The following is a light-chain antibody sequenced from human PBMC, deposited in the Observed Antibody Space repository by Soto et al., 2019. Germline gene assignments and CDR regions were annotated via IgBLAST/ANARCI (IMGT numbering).Light chain of an antibody. J-gene: IGLJ2*01. Sequence: QSALTQPASVSGSPGQSITISCTGTSSDVGGSDYVSWYQQHPGTAPKLMIFEVSNRPSGVSDRFPGSKSGNTASLTISGLQADDEADYSCSSYTARSTPVVFGGGTKLTVL. CDR2: EVS. CDR1: SSDVGGSDY. CDR3: SSYTARSTPVV. V-gene: IGLV2-14*01.